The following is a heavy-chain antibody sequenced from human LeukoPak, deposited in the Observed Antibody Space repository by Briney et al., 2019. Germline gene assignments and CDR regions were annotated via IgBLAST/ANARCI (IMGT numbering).Heavy chain of an antibody. CDR3: ARDRTDIVVVPAAPGDY. CDR2: ISAYNGNT. D-gene: IGHD2-2*01. J-gene: IGHJ4*02. CDR1: GYTFTSYG. V-gene: IGHV1-18*01. Sequence: ASVKVSCKASGYTFTSYGISWVRQAPGQGLEWMGWISAYNGNTNYAQKLQGRVTMTTDTSMSTAYMELRSLRSDDTAVYYCARDRTDIVVVPAAPGDYWGQGTLVTVSS.